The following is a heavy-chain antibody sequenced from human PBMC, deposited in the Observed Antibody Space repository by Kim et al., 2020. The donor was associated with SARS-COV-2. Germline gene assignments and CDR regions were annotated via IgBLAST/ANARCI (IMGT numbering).Heavy chain of an antibody. D-gene: IGHD6-13*01. J-gene: IGHJ6*03. CDR2: INWNGGRT. CDR3: AREGAAAPLTLSDYYYYIDV. V-gene: IGHV3-20*01. CDR1: GFTFDDYG. Sequence: GGSLRLSCAASGFTFDDYGMSWVLQAPGKGLERVSGINWNGGRTGYADSVKGRFRISRDNAKNSLYLQMNSLSAEDTALYHCAREGAAAPLTLSDYYYYIDVWGKGNTVTVSS.